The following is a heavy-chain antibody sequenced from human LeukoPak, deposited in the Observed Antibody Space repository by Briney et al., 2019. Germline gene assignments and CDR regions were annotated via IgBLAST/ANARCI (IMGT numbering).Heavy chain of an antibody. J-gene: IGHJ4*02. CDR3: AKDGLYYDGSEHVYYFDS. D-gene: IGHD3-22*01. V-gene: IGHV3-23*01. CDR1: GFTFSRSA. Sequence: HPGGSLRLSCAASGFTFSRSAMTWVRQGPGTGLEFVASIIYSGGATYYADSVKGRFTISRDNSKNTLYLQMNSLRAEDTALYYCAKDGLYYDGSEHVYYFDSWGQGTLVTV. CDR2: IIYSGGAT.